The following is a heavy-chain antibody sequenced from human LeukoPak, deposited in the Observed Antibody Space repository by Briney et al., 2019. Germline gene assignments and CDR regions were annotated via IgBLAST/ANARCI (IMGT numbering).Heavy chain of an antibody. V-gene: IGHV1-2*02. CDR1: GYTFTGYY. J-gene: IGHJ4*02. D-gene: IGHD3-22*01. Sequence: ASVKVSCKASGYTFTGYYIHWVRQAPGQGLEWMGWINPNSGDTNYPQKFQGRVTMTRDTSISTAYMELSRLRSDDTAVYYCARSTPHYYDSSGYYPYYFGYWGQGTLVTVSS. CDR2: INPNSGDT. CDR3: ARSTPHYYDSSGYYPYYFGY.